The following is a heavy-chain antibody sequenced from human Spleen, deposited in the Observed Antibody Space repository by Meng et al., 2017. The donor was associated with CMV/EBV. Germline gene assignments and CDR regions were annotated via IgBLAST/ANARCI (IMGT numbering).Heavy chain of an antibody. J-gene: IGHJ4*02. CDR1: GDSIRSDSYY. V-gene: IGHV4-39*01. Sequence: SLACTVSGDSIRSDSYYWGWILQPPGKDLEWIGSIYYNGITYCNPSLKSRVTISVAASKNQFSLKLTSVTAADTAVYYCARTVEMATNWGQGTLVTVSS. D-gene: IGHD5-24*01. CDR3: ARTVEMATN. CDR2: IYYNGIT.